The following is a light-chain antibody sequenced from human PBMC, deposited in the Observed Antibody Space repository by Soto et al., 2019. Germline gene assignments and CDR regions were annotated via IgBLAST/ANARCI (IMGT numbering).Light chain of an antibody. J-gene: IGKJ1*01. CDR2: DAS. CDR1: QSISRW. Sequence: IQGTKCPFTLSDSLGDGVTTTVRASQSISRWLAWYQQKPGRAPKLLIYDASSLESGVPSRFSGSGSGTEFTLTISSLQPDDFATYYCQQYNSYLTFGQGTKVDIK. V-gene: IGKV1-5*01. CDR3: QQYNSYLT.